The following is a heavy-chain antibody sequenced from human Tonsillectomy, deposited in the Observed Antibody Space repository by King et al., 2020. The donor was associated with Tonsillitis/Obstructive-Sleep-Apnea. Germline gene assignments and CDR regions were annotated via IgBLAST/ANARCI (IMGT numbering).Heavy chain of an antibody. CDR3: ARGSPRYYYGSGSYYVIDY. J-gene: IGHJ4*02. CDR1: GGTFSGYY. D-gene: IGHD3-10*01. V-gene: IGHV4-34*01. CDR2: INHSGST. Sequence: VQLQQWGAGLLKPSETLSLTCAVYGGTFSGYYWSWIRQPPGKGLEWIGEINHSGSTNYNPSLKSRVTISVDTSKNQFSLKLSSVTAADTAVYYCARGSPRYYYGSGSYYVIDYWGQGTLVTVSS.